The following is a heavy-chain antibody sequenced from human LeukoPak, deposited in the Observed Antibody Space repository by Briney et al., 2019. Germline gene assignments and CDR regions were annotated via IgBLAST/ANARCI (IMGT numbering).Heavy chain of an antibody. CDR2: IYYSGST. CDR1: GGSISSSSYY. J-gene: IGHJ3*02. D-gene: IGHD2-8*02. Sequence: HSETLSLTCTVSGGSISSSSYYWGWIRQPPGKGLEWIGSIYYSGSTYYNPSLKSRVTISVDTSKNQFSLKLSSVTAADTAVYYCARDPSVVYDAFDIWGQGTMVTVSS. V-gene: IGHV4-39*02. CDR3: ARDPSVVYDAFDI.